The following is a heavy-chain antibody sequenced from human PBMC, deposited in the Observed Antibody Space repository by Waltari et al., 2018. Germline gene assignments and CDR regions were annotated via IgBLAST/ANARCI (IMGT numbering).Heavy chain of an antibody. J-gene: IGHJ4*02. CDR3: ASGLGTIDAH. D-gene: IGHD1-7*01. CDR2: IKQDGSQK. CDR1: GFTLRRYW. Sequence: EVQLVESGGGLVQPGGSLRLSCGAYGFTLRRYWMSWVGQAPGKGLEWLANIKQDGSQKDYVDSVKGRFTISRDNAKNSLYVQMISLRAEDTAVYYCASGLGTIDAHWGQGTLVTVSS. V-gene: IGHV3-7*01.